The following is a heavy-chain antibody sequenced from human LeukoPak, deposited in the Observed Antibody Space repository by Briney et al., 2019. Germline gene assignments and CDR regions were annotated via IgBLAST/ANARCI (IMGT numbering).Heavy chain of an antibody. CDR1: GFTFSDYY. D-gene: IGHD2-2*01. CDR2: ISSTGSTI. CDR3: AREGCSSTSCYRAFDI. J-gene: IGHJ3*02. V-gene: IGHV3-11*01. Sequence: GGSLRLSCAASGFTFSDYYMSWIRQAPGKGLEWVSYISSTGSTIYYADSVKGRFTISRDSAKNSLYLQMNSLRDEDTAVYYCAREGCSSTSCYRAFDIWGQGTMVTVSS.